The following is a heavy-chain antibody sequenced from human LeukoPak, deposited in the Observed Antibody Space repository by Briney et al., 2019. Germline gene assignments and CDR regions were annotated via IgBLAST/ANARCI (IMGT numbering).Heavy chain of an antibody. CDR3: ARLGRIAVAGHYFDY. CDR1: GGSFSGYY. D-gene: IGHD6-19*01. CDR2: INHSGST. J-gene: IGHJ4*02. V-gene: IGHV4-34*01. Sequence: SETLSLTCAVYGGSFSGYYWSWIRQPPGKGLEWIGEINHSGSTNYNPSLKSRVTISVDTSKNQFSLKLSSVTAVDTAVYYCARLGRIAVAGHYFDYWGQGTLVTVSS.